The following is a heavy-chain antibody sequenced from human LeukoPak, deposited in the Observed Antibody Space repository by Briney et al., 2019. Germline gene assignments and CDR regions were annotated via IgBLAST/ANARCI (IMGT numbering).Heavy chain of an antibody. CDR1: GFTFSSYA. J-gene: IGHJ4*02. CDR3: AKDLGGGSSRGG. D-gene: IGHD3-16*01. Sequence: PGGSLRLSCAASGFTFSSYAMSWVRQAPGKGLEWVSAISGSGGSTYYADSVKGRFTISRDNSKNTLYLQMNSLRAEDTAVYYWAKDLGGGSSRGGWGQGTLVTVSS. CDR2: ISGSGGST. V-gene: IGHV3-23*01.